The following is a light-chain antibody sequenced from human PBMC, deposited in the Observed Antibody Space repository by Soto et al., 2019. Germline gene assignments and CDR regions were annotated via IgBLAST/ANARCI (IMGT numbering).Light chain of an antibody. CDR3: QQYEDLPLT. J-gene: IGKJ4*01. CDR2: DAS. CDR1: QDINNY. Sequence: DIQLTQSPSSLSASVGDRVTITCQASQDINNYLNWYQQKPGKAPKLLIFDASSVETGVTSKFSGSGSGTHFTFTISSLEPEDIATYHCQQYEDLPLTFRGGTRVELK. V-gene: IGKV1-33*01.